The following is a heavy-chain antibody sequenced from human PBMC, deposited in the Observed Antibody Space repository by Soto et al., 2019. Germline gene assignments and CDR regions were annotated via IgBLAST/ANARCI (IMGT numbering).Heavy chain of an antibody. CDR1: GGSISSYY. CDR2: IDNSGNT. D-gene: IGHD5-12*01. V-gene: IGHV4-4*09. Sequence: PSETLSLTCIVSGGSISSYYWSWVRQPPGKGLEWIAYIDNSGNTNYNPSLKSRVTISVDASKNQFSLKLSSVTAADTAVYYCARRTYSGSSYYFDYWGQGTQVTVSS. J-gene: IGHJ4*02. CDR3: ARRTYSGSSYYFDY.